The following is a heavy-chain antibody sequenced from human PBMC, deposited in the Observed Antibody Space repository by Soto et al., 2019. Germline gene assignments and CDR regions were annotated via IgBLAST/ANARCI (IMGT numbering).Heavy chain of an antibody. J-gene: IGHJ5*02. V-gene: IGHV3-23*01. CDR3: AKTFEDIVVVPAARWFDP. CDR1: GFTFSSYA. D-gene: IGHD2-2*01. CDR2: ISGSGGST. Sequence: EVQLLESGGGLVQPGGSLRLSCAASGFTFSSYAMSWVRQAPGKGLEWVSAISGSGGSTYYADSVKGRFTISRDNSKNTLYLQMNSLRAEDTAVYYCAKTFEDIVVVPAARWFDPWGQGTLVTVSS.